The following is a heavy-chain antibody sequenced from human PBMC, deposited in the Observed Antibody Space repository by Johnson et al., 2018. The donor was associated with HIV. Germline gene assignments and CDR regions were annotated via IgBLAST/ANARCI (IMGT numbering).Heavy chain of an antibody. CDR2: ISYDGSRS. V-gene: IGHV3-30*03. J-gene: IGHJ3*01. CDR1: GFTFSSYA. D-gene: IGHD3-16*01. CDR3: ARANLSPFGGVNDAFDV. Sequence: QVQLVESGGGLVKPGGSLRLSCAASGFTFSSYAMSWVRQAPGKGLEWVAAISYDGSRSDYGASVKGRFTISRDNSKNILYLQMNSLRPEDTAVYYCARANLSPFGGVNDAFDVWGQGTMVTVSS.